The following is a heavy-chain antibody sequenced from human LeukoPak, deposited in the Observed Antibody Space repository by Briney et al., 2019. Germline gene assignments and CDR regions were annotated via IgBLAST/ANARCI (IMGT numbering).Heavy chain of an antibody. V-gene: IGHV4-59*01. CDR1: GGSISGDY. CDR2: IYYSGTGST. CDR3: ARAPGGCSGGSCYFEVDAFDI. J-gene: IGHJ3*02. D-gene: IGHD2-15*01. Sequence: SETLSLTCTVSGGSISGDYWSWIRQPPGKGLEYIGYIYYSGTGSTNYNPSLKSRVTISVDTSKNQFSLKLSSVTPADTAVYYCARAPGGCSGGSCYFEVDAFDIWGQGTMVTVSS.